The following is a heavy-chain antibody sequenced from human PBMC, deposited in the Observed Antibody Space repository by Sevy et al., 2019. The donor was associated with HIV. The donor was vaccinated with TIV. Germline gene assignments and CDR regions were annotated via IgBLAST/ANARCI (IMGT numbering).Heavy chain of an antibody. CDR1: GFTFSSYA. D-gene: IGHD1-26*01. CDR2: ITGTGGST. J-gene: IGHJ4*02. V-gene: IGHV3-23*01. CDR3: AKVLPTVGATIYFDS. Sequence: GGSLRLSCAASGFTFSSYAMSWVRQAPGRGLEWVSTITGTGGSTYYADSVKGRFTISRDNSKNTLYLKMNSLRAEDTAVYFCAKVLPTVGATIYFDSWGQGTLVTVSS.